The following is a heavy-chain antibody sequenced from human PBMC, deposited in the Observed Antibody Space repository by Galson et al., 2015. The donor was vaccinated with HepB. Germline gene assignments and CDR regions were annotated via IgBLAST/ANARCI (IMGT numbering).Heavy chain of an antibody. Sequence: SVKVSCKASGYTSTSYAMHWVRQAPGQRLEWMGWINAGNGNTKYSQKFQGRVTITRDTSASTAYMELSSLRSEDTAVYYCARESFGSGWSWGWFDPWGQGTLVTVSS. J-gene: IGHJ5*02. CDR3: ARESFGSGWSWGWFDP. CDR1: GYTSTSYA. D-gene: IGHD6-19*01. V-gene: IGHV1-3*01. CDR2: INAGNGNT.